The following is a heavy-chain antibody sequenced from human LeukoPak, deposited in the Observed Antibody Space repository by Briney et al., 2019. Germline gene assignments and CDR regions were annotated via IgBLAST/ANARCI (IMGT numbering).Heavy chain of an antibody. J-gene: IGHJ4*02. CDR3: ANAGGYCSSTSCYPRGYFDY. V-gene: IGHV3-23*01. CDR2: ISGSGGST. D-gene: IGHD2-2*01. Sequence: GGSLRLSCAASGFTFSSYAMSWVRQAPGKGLEWVSAISGSGGSTYYADSVKGRFTISRDNSKNTLYLQMNSLRGEDTAVYYCANAGGYCSSTSCYPRGYFDYWGQGTLVTVSS. CDR1: GFTFSSYA.